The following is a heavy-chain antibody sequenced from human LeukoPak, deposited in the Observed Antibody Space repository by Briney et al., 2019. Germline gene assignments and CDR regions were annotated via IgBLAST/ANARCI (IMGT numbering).Heavy chain of an antibody. CDR2: INHSGYT. D-gene: IGHD2-21*02. CDR1: GVSFDDYY. J-gene: IGHJ4*02. Sequence: ASETLSLTCAVSGVSFDDYYWSWVRQTPGKGLEWIGEINHSGYTNDSPSLKSRVTLSIDTSRKQFSLNLRSVTVAATGIYYCTRMTAGHDYWGQGTLVTVSS. CDR3: TRMTAGHDY. V-gene: IGHV4-34*01.